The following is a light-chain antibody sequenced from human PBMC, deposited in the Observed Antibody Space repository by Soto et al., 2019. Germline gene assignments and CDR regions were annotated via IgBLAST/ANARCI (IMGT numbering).Light chain of an antibody. J-gene: IGLJ1*01. CDR2: GNN. CDR3: AAWDDSLNGRV. CDR1: SSNIGSHT. V-gene: IGLV1-44*01. Sequence: QAVVTQPPSASGTPGQRVTISCSGSSSNIGSHTVNWYQQLPGTAPTLLIYGNNQRPSGVPDRFSGSKSGTSASLAISGLQSEDEADYYCAAWDDSLNGRVFGTGTKLTVL.